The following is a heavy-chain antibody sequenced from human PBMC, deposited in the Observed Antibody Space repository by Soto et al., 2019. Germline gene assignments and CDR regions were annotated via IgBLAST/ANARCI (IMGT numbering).Heavy chain of an antibody. CDR1: GFTFSSYG. D-gene: IGHD2-15*01. Sequence: GGSLRLSCAASGFTFSSYGMHWVRQAPGKGLEWEAVISYDGSNKYYADSVKGRFTISRDNSKNTLYLQMNSLRAEDTAVYYCAKDLRGYCSGGSCYSTEFDYWGQGTLVTVSS. J-gene: IGHJ4*02. CDR2: ISYDGSNK. CDR3: AKDLRGYCSGGSCYSTEFDY. V-gene: IGHV3-30*18.